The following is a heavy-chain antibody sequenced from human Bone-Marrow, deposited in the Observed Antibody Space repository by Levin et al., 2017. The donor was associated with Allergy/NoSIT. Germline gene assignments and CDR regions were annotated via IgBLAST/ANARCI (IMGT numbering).Heavy chain of an antibody. CDR3: GGGARRDGYRRYDDDGMDV. V-gene: IGHV3-11*01. Sequence: GGSLRLSCAVSGFPFSDYYMSWIRQAPGKGLEWVSYISSSGSTIYYADSVKGRFTISRDNAKNSLYLQMNSLRAEDTAVYYCGGGARRDGYRRYDDDGMDVWGQGTTVTVSS. CDR2: ISSSGSTI. J-gene: IGHJ6*02. D-gene: IGHD5-24*01. CDR1: GFPFSDYY.